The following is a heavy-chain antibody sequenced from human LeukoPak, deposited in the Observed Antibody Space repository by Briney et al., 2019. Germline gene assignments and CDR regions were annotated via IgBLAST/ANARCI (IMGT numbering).Heavy chain of an antibody. CDR3: ARLGKEVTYRAYYLDY. Sequence: SETLSLTCTVSGGXISTDYWSWIRQPPGKGLEYIAFIHYSGHTNYNPSLKSRVTISIDTSKNQFSLNLSSVTAADTAVYYCARLGKEVTYRAYYLDYWGQGTLVTVSS. CDR1: GGXISTDY. D-gene: IGHD1-26*01. V-gene: IGHV4-59*08. J-gene: IGHJ4*02. CDR2: IHYSGHT.